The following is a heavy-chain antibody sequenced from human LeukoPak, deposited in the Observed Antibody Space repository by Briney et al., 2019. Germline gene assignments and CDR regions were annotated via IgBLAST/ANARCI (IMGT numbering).Heavy chain of an antibody. Sequence: PGGSLRLSCAASGFTFDDYAMHWVRQAPGKGLEWVSGISWNSGSIGYADSVKGRFTISRDNAKNSLYLQMNSLRAEDTALYYCAKGGYGSRSYSGDDDAFDIWGQGTMVTVSS. CDR1: GFTFDDYA. CDR2: ISWNSGSI. V-gene: IGHV3-9*01. D-gene: IGHD3-10*01. CDR3: AKGGYGSRSYSGDDDAFDI. J-gene: IGHJ3*02.